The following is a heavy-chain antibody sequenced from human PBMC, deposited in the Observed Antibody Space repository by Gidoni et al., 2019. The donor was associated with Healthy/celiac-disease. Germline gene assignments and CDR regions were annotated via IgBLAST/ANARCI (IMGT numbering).Heavy chain of an antibody. D-gene: IGHD6-6*01. CDR2: ISSSSSTI. V-gene: IGHV3-48*02. CDR1: GFTFSSYS. Sequence: EVQLVESGGGLVQPGGSLRLYCAASGFTFSSYSMNWVRQAPGKGLEWVSYISSSSSTIYYADSVKGRFTISRDNAKNSLYLQMNSLRDEDTAVYYCARVYPQTSSSPCFDYWGQGTLVTVSS. J-gene: IGHJ4*02. CDR3: ARVYPQTSSSPCFDY.